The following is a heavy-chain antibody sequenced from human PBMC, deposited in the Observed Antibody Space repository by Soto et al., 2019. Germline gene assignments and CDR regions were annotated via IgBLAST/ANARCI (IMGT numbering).Heavy chain of an antibody. V-gene: IGHV3-73*02. CDR2: IRSKANSYAT. Sequence: VQLVESGGGLVQPGGSLKLSCAASGFTFSGSAMHWVRQASGKGLEWVGRIRSKANSYATAYAASVKGRFTISRDDSKNTAYLQMNSLKTEDTAVYYCTASGHDTFVDYWGRGTLVTVSS. D-gene: IGHD5-12*01. CDR1: GFTFSGSA. J-gene: IGHJ4*02. CDR3: TASGHDTFVDY.